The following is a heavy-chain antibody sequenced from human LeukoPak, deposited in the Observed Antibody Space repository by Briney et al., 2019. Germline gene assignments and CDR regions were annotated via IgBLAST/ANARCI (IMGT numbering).Heavy chain of an antibody. CDR2: IGPNSGVT. J-gene: IGHJ3*01. Sequence: ASLKLSCKASGYTLTDNQLYWVRQAPGQGLEWMGWIGPNSGVTNFAQNFQCRLTMTTDTSISTAYMELSRLTSDDTTVYYCARELGINAFDVWGLGTLVTVSS. D-gene: IGHD1-26*01. CDR1: GYTLTDNQ. V-gene: IGHV1-2*02. CDR3: ARELGINAFDV.